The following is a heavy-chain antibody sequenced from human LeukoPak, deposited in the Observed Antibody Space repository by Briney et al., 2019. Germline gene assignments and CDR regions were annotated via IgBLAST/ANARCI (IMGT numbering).Heavy chain of an antibody. V-gene: IGHV4-34*01. J-gene: IGHJ4*02. CDR2: ITHSGST. CDR1: GGSFSGYY. Sequence: PSETLSLTCAVYGGSFSGYYWSWIRQPPGKGLEWIGEITHSGSTNYNPSLKSRVTISTDTSKNQFSLKLSSVTAADTAVYYCASGPPQTYYDGSGYYYFDYWGQGTLVTVSS. D-gene: IGHD3-22*01. CDR3: ASGPPQTYYDGSGYYYFDY.